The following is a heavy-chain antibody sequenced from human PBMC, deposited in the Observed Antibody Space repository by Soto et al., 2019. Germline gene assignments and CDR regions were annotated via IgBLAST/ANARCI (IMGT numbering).Heavy chain of an antibody. CDR3: DRALGSNSDY. CDR2: IYHSGST. Sequence: QLQLQESGSGLVKPSQTLSLTCAVSGASISSGGHSWSWVRQPPGKGLEWVGYIYHSGSTYYNPSLARPVTISVDRSKNHFSLTLGSVTAADTAVSYWDRALGSNSDYWGQGTLVPVSS. V-gene: IGHV4-30-2*01. D-gene: IGHD4-4*01. CDR1: GASISSGGHS. J-gene: IGHJ4*02.